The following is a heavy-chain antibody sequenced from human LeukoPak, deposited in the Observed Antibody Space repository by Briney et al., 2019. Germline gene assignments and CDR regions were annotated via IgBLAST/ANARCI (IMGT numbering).Heavy chain of an antibody. V-gene: IGHV3-48*04. CDR2: ISSSGSTI. J-gene: IGHJ4*02. D-gene: IGHD4-17*01. CDR1: GFTFSSYM. Sequence: GESLRLSCAASGFTFSSYMMTWVRQAPGKGLEWVSYISSSGSTIYYADSVKGRFTISRDNAKNSLYLQMNSLRAEDTAVYYCARTRSVTPPFDYWGQGTLVTVSS. CDR3: ARTRSVTPPFDY.